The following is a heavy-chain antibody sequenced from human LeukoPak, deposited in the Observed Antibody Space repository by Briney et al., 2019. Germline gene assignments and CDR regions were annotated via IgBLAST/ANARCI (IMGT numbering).Heavy chain of an antibody. D-gene: IGHD3-9*01. CDR1: GGSISSSSYY. CDR2: IYYSGST. J-gene: IGHJ3*02. Sequence: PSETLSLTCTVSGGSISSSSYYWGWIRQPPGKGLEWIGSIYYSGSTYYNPSLKRRVTISVDTSKNQFSLKLSSVTAADTAVYYCARYVFLTGYAFDIWGQGTMVTVSS. CDR3: ARYVFLTGYAFDI. V-gene: IGHV4-39*07.